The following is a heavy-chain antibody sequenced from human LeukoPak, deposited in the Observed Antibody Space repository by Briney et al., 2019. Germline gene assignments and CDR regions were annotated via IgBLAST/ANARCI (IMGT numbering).Heavy chain of an antibody. CDR1: GFTFSDYY. Sequence: GGSLRLSCAASGFTFSDYYMSWIRQAPGKGLEGVSYISSSGSTIYYADSVKGRFTISRDNAKNSLYLQMISLRAEDTAVYYCARGRYYYDSSGYYDAFDIWGQGTMVTVSS. CDR2: ISSSGSTI. CDR3: ARGRYYYDSSGYYDAFDI. V-gene: IGHV3-11*01. J-gene: IGHJ3*02. D-gene: IGHD3-22*01.